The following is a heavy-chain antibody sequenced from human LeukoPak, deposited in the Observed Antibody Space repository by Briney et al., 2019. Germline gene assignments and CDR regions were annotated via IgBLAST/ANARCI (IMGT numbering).Heavy chain of an antibody. Sequence: GGSLRLSCAASGFTFSSYGMHWVRQAPGKGLEWVAVISYDGSNKYYADSVKGRFTISRDNSKNTLYLQMNSLRAEDTAVYYCASLQLWLPQLDYWGQGTLVTVSS. D-gene: IGHD5-18*01. V-gene: IGHV3-30*03. J-gene: IGHJ4*02. CDR3: ASLQLWLPQLDY. CDR2: ISYDGSNK. CDR1: GFTFSSYG.